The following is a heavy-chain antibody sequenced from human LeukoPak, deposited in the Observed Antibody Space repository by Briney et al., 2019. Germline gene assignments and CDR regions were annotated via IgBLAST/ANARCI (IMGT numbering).Heavy chain of an antibody. V-gene: IGHV3-74*01. CDR3: ARDGGTPTPFDY. CDR2: IKTDGSIT. J-gene: IGHJ4*02. D-gene: IGHD2-15*01. Sequence: GGSLRLSCAASGFSFSVYWMHWVRQAPGKGPVWVSRIKTDGSITDYAVSVNGRFTISRDNAKSTVYLQITSLTADDTAVYYCARDGGTPTPFDYWGQGTLVTVSS. CDR1: GFSFSVYW.